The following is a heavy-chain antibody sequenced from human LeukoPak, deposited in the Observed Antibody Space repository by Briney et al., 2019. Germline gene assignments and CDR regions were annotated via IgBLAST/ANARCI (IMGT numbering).Heavy chain of an antibody. CDR2: IYYSGST. CDR1: GGSISSYY. D-gene: IGHD2-2*01. CDR3: ARAPLYCSSTSCSKGFDY. Sequence: PSETLSLTCTVSGGSISSYYWSWIRQPPGKGLEWIAYIYYSGSTNYNPSLKSRVTISVDTSKNQFSLKLSSVTAADTAVYYCARAPLYCSSTSCSKGFDYWGQGTLVTVSS. V-gene: IGHV4-59*01. J-gene: IGHJ4*02.